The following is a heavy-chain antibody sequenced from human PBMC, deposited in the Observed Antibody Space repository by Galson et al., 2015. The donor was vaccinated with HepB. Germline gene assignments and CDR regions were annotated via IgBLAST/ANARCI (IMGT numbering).Heavy chain of an antibody. CDR1: GFTFGDYA. D-gene: IGHD3-10*01. CDR3: TRDLRPGSYYNIPYY. CDR2: IRSKGYDGTT. J-gene: IGHJ4*02. V-gene: IGHV3-49*04. Sequence: SLRLSCAAFGFTFGDYAMSWVRQAPGKGLEWVGFIRSKGYDGTTEYAASVKGRFTISRDDSEGIAYLQMTSLKTEDTAVYYCTRDLRPGSYYNIPYYWGQGTLVTVSS.